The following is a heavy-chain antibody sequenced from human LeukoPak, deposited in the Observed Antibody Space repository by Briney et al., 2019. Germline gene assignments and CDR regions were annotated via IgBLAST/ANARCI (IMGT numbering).Heavy chain of an antibody. CDR3: ARNSGSYYCH. D-gene: IGHD1-26*01. CDR2: IDHSGST. CDR1: GGSFSGYY. J-gene: IGHJ4*02. V-gene: IGHV4-34*01. Sequence: SETLSLTCAVYGGSFSGYYWSWIRQPPGKGLEWIGEIDHSGSTNYNPSLKSRVTISVDTSKNQFSLKLSSVTAADTAVYYCARNSGSYYCHWGQGTLVTVSS.